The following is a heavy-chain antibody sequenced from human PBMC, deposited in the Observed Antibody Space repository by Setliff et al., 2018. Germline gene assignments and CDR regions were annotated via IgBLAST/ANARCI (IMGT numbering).Heavy chain of an antibody. CDR3: ARDLYCGGHCHQLFDS. CDR2: IYPSGGT. D-gene: IGHD2-21*02. CDR1: GGSISSGHYY. Sequence: PSETLSLTCTVSGGSISSGHYYWNWIRQPAGKGLEWIGRIYPSGGTNYNPSLKSRVTISVDTSKNHFSLKLTSVTAADTAVYYCARDLYCGGHCHQLFDSWGQGTLVTVSS. J-gene: IGHJ4*02. V-gene: IGHV4-61*02.